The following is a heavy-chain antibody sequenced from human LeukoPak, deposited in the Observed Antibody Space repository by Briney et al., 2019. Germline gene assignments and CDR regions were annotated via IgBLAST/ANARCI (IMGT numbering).Heavy chain of an antibody. CDR3: AKDWVTIFGVVKDSIGIDY. CDR1: GFTVSSNY. Sequence: GGSLRLSCAASGFTVSSNYMSWVRQAPGKGLEWVSVIYSGGSTYYADSVKGRFTISRDNSKNTLYLQMNSLRAEDTAVYYCAKDWVTIFGVVKDSIGIDYWGQGTLVTVSS. D-gene: IGHD3-3*01. CDR2: IYSGGST. J-gene: IGHJ4*02. V-gene: IGHV3-53*01.